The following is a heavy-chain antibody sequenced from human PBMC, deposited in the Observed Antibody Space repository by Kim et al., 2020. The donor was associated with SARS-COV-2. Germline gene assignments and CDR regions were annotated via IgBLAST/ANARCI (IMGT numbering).Heavy chain of an antibody. CDR1: GFSFNNRW. CDR3: ARDREDPIGSYHPLFDL. CDR2: IGPDGSDT. V-gene: IGHV3-74*01. Sequence: GGSLRLSCAASGFSFNNRWLHWVRQSPGKGLLWVARIGPDGSDTVYADSVKGRFAISRDNARNTLFLQMNSLRVEDTAIYFCARDREDPIGSYHPLFDLWGQGTQVTVSS. J-gene: IGHJ4*02. D-gene: IGHD3-3*01.